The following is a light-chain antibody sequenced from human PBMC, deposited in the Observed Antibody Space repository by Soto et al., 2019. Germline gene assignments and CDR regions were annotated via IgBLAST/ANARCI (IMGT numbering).Light chain of an antibody. CDR2: RNK. J-gene: IGLJ2*01. V-gene: IGLV1-47*01. Sequence: QAVVTQPPSPSGTPGQRVTISYSGSSSNVSSNYVYRYQQLPGSAPKVLIYRNKQRPSGVPDRISGSKSGTSASLAISGLRSDDEADYNCAPWDDSPSARGFGGGTKLTVL. CDR3: APWDDSPSARG. CDR1: SSNVSSNY.